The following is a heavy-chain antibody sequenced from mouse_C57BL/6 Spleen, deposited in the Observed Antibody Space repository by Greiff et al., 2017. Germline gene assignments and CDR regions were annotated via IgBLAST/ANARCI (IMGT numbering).Heavy chain of an antibody. CDR3: ARQGLRGDFDD. D-gene: IGHD2-4*01. J-gene: IGHJ2*01. Sequence: EVKLMESGGGLVQPGGSLKLSCAASGFTFSDYGMAWVRQAPRKGPEWVAFISNLAYSIYYADTVTGRFTISRENAKNTLYLEMSSLRSEDTAMYYCARQGLRGDFDDWGQGTTLTVSS. V-gene: IGHV5-15*01. CDR1: GFTFSDYG. CDR2: ISNLAYSI.